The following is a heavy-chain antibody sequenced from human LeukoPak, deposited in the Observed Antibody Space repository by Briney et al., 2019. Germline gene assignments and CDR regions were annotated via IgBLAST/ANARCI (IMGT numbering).Heavy chain of an antibody. V-gene: IGHV3-53*01. Sequence: PGGSLRLSCAASGFTVSSNYMSWVRQAPGKGLGWVSVIYSGGSTYYADSVKGRFTISRDNSKNTPYLQMNSLRAEDTAVYYCARGKDGDYRYDYWGQGTLVTVSS. D-gene: IGHD4-17*01. CDR2: IYSGGST. CDR1: GFTVSSNY. J-gene: IGHJ4*02. CDR3: ARGKDGDYRYDY.